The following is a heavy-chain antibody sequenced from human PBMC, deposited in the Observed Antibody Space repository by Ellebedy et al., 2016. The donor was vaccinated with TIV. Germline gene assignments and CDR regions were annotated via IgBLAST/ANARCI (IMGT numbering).Heavy chain of an antibody. V-gene: IGHV4-38-2*02. CDR2: MFRSRIT. D-gene: IGHD4-23*01. CDR3: ARDGACRWDY. J-gene: IGHJ4*02. CDR1: GSSISSGYY. Sequence: MPSETLSLTCSVSGSSISSGYYWGCIRQPPGTGLEWGGSMFRSRITYYSPSRKSPVTISVDTSKNQLALRLSSVTAADTAVYYGARDGACRWDYWGPGTLVTVSS.